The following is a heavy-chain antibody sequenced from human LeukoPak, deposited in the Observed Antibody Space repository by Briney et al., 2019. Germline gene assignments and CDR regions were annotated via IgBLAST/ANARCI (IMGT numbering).Heavy chain of an antibody. V-gene: IGHV3-7*01. J-gene: IGHJ4*02. CDR2: IKQDGSEK. CDR3: AKANSITIFGVISPVDY. CDR1: GFTFSSYW. Sequence: PGGSLRLSCAASGFTFSSYWMSWVRQAPGKGLEWVANIKQDGSEKYYVDSVEGRFTISRDNAKNSLYLQMNSLRAEDTAVYYCAKANSITIFGVISPVDYWGQGTLVTVSS. D-gene: IGHD3-3*01.